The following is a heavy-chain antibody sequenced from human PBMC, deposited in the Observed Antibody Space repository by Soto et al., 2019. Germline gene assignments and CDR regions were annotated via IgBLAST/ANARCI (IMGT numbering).Heavy chain of an antibody. D-gene: IGHD5-18*01. V-gene: IGHV3-30-3*01. J-gene: IGHJ4*02. Sequence: QVQLVESGGGVVQPGRSLRLSYAASGFTFSDYALHWVRQAPGKGLEWVTVISSDGSNRYYADSVKGRFTISRDNSKNTLYLQMNSLRVEDTAIYICAHLAGLSHTDDFWGQGTPVTVSS. CDR3: AHLAGLSHTDDF. CDR2: ISSDGSNR. CDR1: GFTFSDYA.